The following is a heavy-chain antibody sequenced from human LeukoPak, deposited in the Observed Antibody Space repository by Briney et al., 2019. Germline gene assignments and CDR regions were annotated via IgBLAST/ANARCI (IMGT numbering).Heavy chain of an antibody. CDR2: IGGDFATI. Sequence: GGSLRLSCAASGFTFSSYEMNWVRQAPGKGLEWVSYIGGDFATIYSDSVKGRFTISRDNDKNSLSLQMNSLRADDTAVYYCTRPDYCRGAESYGGDFWGQGTLVTVSS. CDR1: GFTFSSYE. CDR3: TRPDYCRGAESYGGDF. V-gene: IGHV3-48*03. J-gene: IGHJ4*02. D-gene: IGHD3-10*01.